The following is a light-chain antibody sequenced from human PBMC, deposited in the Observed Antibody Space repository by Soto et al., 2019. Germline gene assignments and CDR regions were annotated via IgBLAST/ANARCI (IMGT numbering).Light chain of an antibody. Sequence: IQMTQSPSSLSASVGDRVTITCRASEGISSYLAWYQQKPGKAPKLLIYAASTLQSGVPSRFSGSGSGTDFTLTISCLQSEDFATYYCQQYYSYPITFGQGTRLEIK. CDR2: AAS. V-gene: IGKV1-8*01. CDR3: QQYYSYPIT. J-gene: IGKJ5*01. CDR1: EGISSY.